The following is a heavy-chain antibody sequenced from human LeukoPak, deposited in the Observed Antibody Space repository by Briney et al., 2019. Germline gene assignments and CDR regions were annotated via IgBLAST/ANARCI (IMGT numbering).Heavy chain of an antibody. V-gene: IGHV1-18*01. J-gene: IGHJ6*02. D-gene: IGHD1-1*01. CDR2: ISALNGDR. CDR3: ARDFDQLQLLRNGMDV. CDR1: GYTFRGYG. Sequence: ASVKVSCKDSGYTFRGYGISWVRQAPGQGLEWMGCISALNGDRHFVPKFQERVTMTKDTSTSTAFMELRSLTSDPTAVYYCARDFDQLQLLRNGMDVWGQGTAVTVSS.